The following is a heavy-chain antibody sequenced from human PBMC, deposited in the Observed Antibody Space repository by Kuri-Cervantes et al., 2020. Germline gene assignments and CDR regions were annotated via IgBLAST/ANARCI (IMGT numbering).Heavy chain of an antibody. V-gene: IGHV4-30-4*01. D-gene: IGHD2-2*01. CDR2: IYYSGST. J-gene: IGHJ5*02. CDR1: GGSISSGDYY. CDR3: ARDRVPAPDWFDP. Sequence: LRLSCTVSGGSISSGDYYWSWIRQPPGKGLEWIGYIYYSGSTYYNPSLKSRVTISVDTSKNQFSLKLSSVTAAVTAVYYCARDRVPAPDWFDPWGQGTLVTVSS.